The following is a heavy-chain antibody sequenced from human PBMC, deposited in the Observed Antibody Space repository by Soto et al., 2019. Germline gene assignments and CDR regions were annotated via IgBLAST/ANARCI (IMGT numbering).Heavy chain of an antibody. CDR3: ARGDGYIFDY. V-gene: IGHV1-8*01. J-gene: IGHJ4*02. CDR2: MSPNTGDT. D-gene: IGHD5-12*01. CDR1: GYTFISYD. Sequence: QVQLVQSGAEVKKPGASVKVSCKASGYTFISYDINWVRQATGQGLEWMGWMSPNTGDTGYAQKFQGRVTMTRNTSINTANLELSSLRSDDTAVYFCARGDGYIFDYWGQGTLVTVSS.